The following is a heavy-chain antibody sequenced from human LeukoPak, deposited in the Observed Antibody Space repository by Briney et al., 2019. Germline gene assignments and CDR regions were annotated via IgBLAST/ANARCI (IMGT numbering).Heavy chain of an antibody. CDR1: GFSFTNYW. J-gene: IGHJ4*02. D-gene: IGHD2-15*01. CDR2: ISNNGTNK. V-gene: IGHV3-30*01. CDR3: ARSTGDCSGGTCYSDFDC. Sequence: GGSLRLSCAASGFSFTNYWMIWVRQAPGKGLEWVAVISNNGTNKYYADSVKGRFTISRDNSKNTLYLQMNSLRAEDTAVYYCARSTGDCSGGTCYSDFDCWGQGTLVTVSS.